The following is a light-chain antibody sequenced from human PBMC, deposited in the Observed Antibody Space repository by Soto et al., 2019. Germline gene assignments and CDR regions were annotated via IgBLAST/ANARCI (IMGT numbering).Light chain of an antibody. V-gene: IGLV1-40*01. CDR2: GNS. CDR1: SSNIGAGYD. CDR3: QSYDSSLSGLV. Sequence: QSALTQPPSVSGAPGQRVTISCTGSSSNIGAGYDVHWYQQLPGTAPKLLIYGNSNRPSGVPDRFSGFKSGTSASLAITGLQAEDEADYYCQSYDSSLSGLVFGNRTKVTVL. J-gene: IGLJ1*01.